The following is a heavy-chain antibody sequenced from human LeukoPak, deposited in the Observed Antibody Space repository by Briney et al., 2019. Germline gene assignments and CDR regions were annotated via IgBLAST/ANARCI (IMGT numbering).Heavy chain of an antibody. V-gene: IGHV5-51*01. CDR2: IYPGDSII. Sequence: GESLKISCKGSGYRFTTSWIGWVRQMPGKGLEWMGIIYPGDSIIRYSPSFQGQVTISADKSISTAYLQWSSLKASDTAIYYCAREKWELLGSYRYYGMDVWGQGTTVIVSS. D-gene: IGHD1-26*01. J-gene: IGHJ6*02. CDR3: AREKWELLGSYRYYGMDV. CDR1: GYRFTTSW.